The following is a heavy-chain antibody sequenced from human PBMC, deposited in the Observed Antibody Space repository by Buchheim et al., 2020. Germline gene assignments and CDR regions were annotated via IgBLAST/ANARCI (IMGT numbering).Heavy chain of an antibody. Sequence: EVQLVQSGPEVKKPGESLKISCQGSGDSFVNYWIAWVRQMPGQGLEYMGIVYADDSDVAYSPSFRGQVTISADKSSNTAYLQWSSLKAADAAMYYCARRGTAMERYYYYGMDVWGQGTT. D-gene: IGHD5-18*01. CDR1: GDSFVNYW. CDR2: VYADDSDV. J-gene: IGHJ6*02. CDR3: ARRGTAMERYYYYGMDV. V-gene: IGHV5-51*01.